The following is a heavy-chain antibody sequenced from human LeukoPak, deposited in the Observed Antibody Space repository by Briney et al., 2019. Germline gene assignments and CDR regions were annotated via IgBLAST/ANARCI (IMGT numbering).Heavy chain of an antibody. CDR2: INQDGSET. D-gene: IGHD2-2*01. J-gene: IGHJ6*02. CDR3: AGGADVARDPAATASYYNERDV. CDR1: GLTFSSYW. Sequence: GGSLRLSCVASGLTFSSYWMAWVRQPPGKGLEWVANINQDGSETHFMDSVKGRFTISRDNAKNSLFLQMSGLRAEDAAVYYCAGGADVARDPAATASYYNERDVGGQGPTVTVSS. V-gene: IGHV3-7*04.